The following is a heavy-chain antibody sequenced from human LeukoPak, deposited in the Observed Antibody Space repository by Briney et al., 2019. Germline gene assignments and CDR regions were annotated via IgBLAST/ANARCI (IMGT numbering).Heavy chain of an antibody. V-gene: IGHV1-18*04. D-gene: IGHD3-10*01. Sequence: ASVKVSCKASGYSFTSNGISWVRQAPGQGLEWMGWISGYSGNTNYAQKFQDRVVMTTDTSTDTAYMELRSLRFDDTAAYYCARDYGSGSYRYDYWGQGTLVTVSS. J-gene: IGHJ4*02. CDR1: GYSFTSNG. CDR2: ISGYSGNT. CDR3: ARDYGSGSYRYDY.